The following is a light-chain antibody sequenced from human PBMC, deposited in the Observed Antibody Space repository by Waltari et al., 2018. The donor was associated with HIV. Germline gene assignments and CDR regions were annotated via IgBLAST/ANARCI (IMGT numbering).Light chain of an antibody. J-gene: IGKJ5*01. CDR3: QQYNSFPIT. Sequence: DIQMTQSPSTLSASVGDIVTITCRVSQSISSWLAWYQQKPGKAPKLLIYKASSLESGVPSRFSGSGSGTEFTLTISSLQPDDFATYYCQQYNSFPITFGQGTRLEIK. CDR2: KAS. CDR1: QSISSW. V-gene: IGKV1-5*03.